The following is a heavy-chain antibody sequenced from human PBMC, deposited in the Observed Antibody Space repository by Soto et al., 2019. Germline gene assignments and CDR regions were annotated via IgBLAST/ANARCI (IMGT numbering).Heavy chain of an antibody. D-gene: IGHD6-19*01. CDR3: ARDGEAVADY. Sequence: PGGSLRLSCAASGFIFDTFDMSWVRQAPGKGLEWVSVIYSGGSTYYADSVKGRFTISRDNSKNTLYLQMNSLRAEDTAVYYCARDGEAVADYWGQGTLVTVSS. V-gene: IGHV3-53*01. CDR2: IYSGGST. CDR1: GFIFDTFD. J-gene: IGHJ4*02.